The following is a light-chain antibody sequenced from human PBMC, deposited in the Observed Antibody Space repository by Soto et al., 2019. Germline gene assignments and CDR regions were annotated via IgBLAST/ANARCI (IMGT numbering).Light chain of an antibody. CDR2: DAS. J-gene: IGKJ1*01. CDR1: QSVSSY. CDR3: QQRTNWTRK. V-gene: IGKV3-11*01. Sequence: EIVLTQSPATLSLSPGERATLSCRASQSVSSYLAWYQQKPGQAPRLLIYDASNRATGIPDRFSGSGSWTDFTLTISSLEPEDCAVYYCQQRTNWTRKFGQGTKVEIK.